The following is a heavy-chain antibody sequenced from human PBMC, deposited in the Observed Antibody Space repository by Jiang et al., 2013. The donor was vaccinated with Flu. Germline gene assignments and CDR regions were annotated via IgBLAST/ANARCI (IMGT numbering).Heavy chain of an antibody. D-gene: IGHD3-22*01. CDR3: AKGMGIKRFNELDY. CDR2: ISDSTGRT. Sequence: TFSSYAMSWVRQPPGKGLEWVSGISDSTGRTFYADSVKGRFSVSRDNSKNTLYLQMNSLRAEDTAVYYCAKGMGIKRFNELDYWGQGTLVTVS. V-gene: IGHV3-23*01. CDR1: TFSSYA. J-gene: IGHJ4*02.